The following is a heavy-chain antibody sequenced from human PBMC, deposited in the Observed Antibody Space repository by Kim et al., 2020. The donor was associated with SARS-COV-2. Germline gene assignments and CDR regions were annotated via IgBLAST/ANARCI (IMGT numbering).Heavy chain of an antibody. Sequence: YNPSLKSRVTISVDTSKNQFSLKLSSVTAADTAVYYCAREVGIAAAGPDYWGQGTLVTVSS. D-gene: IGHD6-13*01. CDR3: AREVGIAAAGPDY. J-gene: IGHJ4*02. V-gene: IGHV4-31*02.